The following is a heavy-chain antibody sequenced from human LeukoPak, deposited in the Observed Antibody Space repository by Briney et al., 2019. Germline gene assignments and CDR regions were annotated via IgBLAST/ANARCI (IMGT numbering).Heavy chain of an antibody. CDR2: ISSDSETI. D-gene: IGHD6-13*01. V-gene: IGHV3-48*01. Sequence: TGGSLRVSCAGSGSTFTRQTMIWVRQVEGEGLEWIAYISSDSETIYYADSVKGRFAVSRDNAKNSLHLHMNSLRVEDTAVYFCAREYDSRARFDSWGQGALVIVSS. CDR3: AREYDSRARFDS. CDR1: GSTFTRQT. J-gene: IGHJ4*02.